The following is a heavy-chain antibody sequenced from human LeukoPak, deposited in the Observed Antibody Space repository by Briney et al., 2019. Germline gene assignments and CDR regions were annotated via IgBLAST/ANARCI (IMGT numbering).Heavy chain of an antibody. CDR1: GFSFDDYA. Sequence: GRSLRLSCAASGFSFDDYAMHWVRQAPGKGLEWVSGISWKGANIDYADPVKGRFTISRDNAKNSLYLQMKSLRAEDTAFYYCAKDVDSSSWYYFDYWGQGTLVTVSS. J-gene: IGHJ4*02. CDR3: AKDVDSSSWYYFDY. CDR2: ISWKGANI. D-gene: IGHD6-13*01. V-gene: IGHV3-9*01.